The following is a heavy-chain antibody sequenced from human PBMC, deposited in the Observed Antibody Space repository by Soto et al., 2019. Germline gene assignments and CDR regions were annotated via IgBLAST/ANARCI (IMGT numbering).Heavy chain of an antibody. CDR1: GYSFTSYW. D-gene: IGHD4-17*01. J-gene: IGHJ6*02. Sequence: GESLKISCKGSGYSFTSYWISWVRQMPGKGLGWMGRIDPSDSYTNYSPSFQGHVTISADKSISTAYLQWSSLKASDTAMYYCARHHPTVTTAWYYYYGMDVWGQGTTVTVSS. CDR3: ARHHPTVTTAWYYYYGMDV. CDR2: IDPSDSYT. V-gene: IGHV5-10-1*01.